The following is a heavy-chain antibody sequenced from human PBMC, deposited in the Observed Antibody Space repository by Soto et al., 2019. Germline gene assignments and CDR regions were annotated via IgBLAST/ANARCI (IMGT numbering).Heavy chain of an antibody. CDR3: ARTAYGGSSRRYYYYMDV. CDR1: GGTFSSYT. V-gene: IGHV1-69*02. Sequence: SVKVSCKASGGTFSSYTISWVRQSPGQGLEWMGRIIPILGIANYAQKFQGRVTITADKSTSTAYMELSSLRSEDTAVYYCARTAYGGSSRRYYYYMDVWGKGTTVTVSS. CDR2: IIPILGIA. J-gene: IGHJ6*03. D-gene: IGHD4-17*01.